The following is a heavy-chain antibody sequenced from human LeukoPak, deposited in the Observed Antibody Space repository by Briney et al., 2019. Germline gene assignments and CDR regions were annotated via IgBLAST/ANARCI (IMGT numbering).Heavy chain of an antibody. Sequence: GGSLRLSCAASGFTFSTYGMHWVRQAPGKGLEWVAIISYDGNDKDYADSVRGRFNISRDNSKNTLYLQMNSLRGEDTAVYYCAKSTTPARYYLDYWGQGILVTVSS. V-gene: IGHV3-30*18. J-gene: IGHJ4*02. CDR3: AKSTTPARYYLDY. CDR1: GFTFSTYG. CDR2: ISYDGNDK. D-gene: IGHD5/OR15-5a*01.